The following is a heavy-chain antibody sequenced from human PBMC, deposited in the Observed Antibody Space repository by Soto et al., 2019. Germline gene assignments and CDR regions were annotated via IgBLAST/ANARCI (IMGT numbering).Heavy chain of an antibody. Sequence: PGGSLRLSCAASGFTFSSYAMSWVRQAPGKGLEWVSAISGSGGSTYYADSVKGRFTISRDNSKNTLYLQMNSLRAEDTAVYYCAKAGYDFWSGYPAFDYWGQGTLVTVSS. J-gene: IGHJ4*02. D-gene: IGHD3-3*01. CDR1: GFTFSSYA. CDR2: ISGSGGST. V-gene: IGHV3-23*01. CDR3: AKAGYDFWSGYPAFDY.